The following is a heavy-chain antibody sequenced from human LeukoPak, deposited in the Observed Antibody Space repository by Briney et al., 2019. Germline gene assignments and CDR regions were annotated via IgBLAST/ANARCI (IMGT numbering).Heavy chain of an antibody. Sequence: SETLSLTCTVSGGSISSYYWSWIRQPPGKGLEWIGYIYYSGSTNYNPSLKSRVTMSVDTSKNQFSLMLRSVTAADTAVYYCVRETTTEYYDSSGYYRQTEVFDAWGQGTMVTVSS. J-gene: IGHJ3*01. CDR3: VRETTTEYYDSSGYYRQTEVFDA. D-gene: IGHD3-22*01. CDR2: IYYSGST. V-gene: IGHV4-59*01. CDR1: GGSISSYY.